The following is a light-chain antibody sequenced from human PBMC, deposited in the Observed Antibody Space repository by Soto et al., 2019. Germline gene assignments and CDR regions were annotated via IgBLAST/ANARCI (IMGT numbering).Light chain of an antibody. CDR2: DAS. CDR1: QDISNY. CDR3: QQYDNLPLT. Sequence: DIQMTQSPSSLSASVGDRVTITCQASQDISNYLNWYQQKPGKAPKLLIYDASNLETGVPSRFSGSGSGTDFTFTISSLQTEDIATDDCQQYDNLPLTCGGGTKVEIK. J-gene: IGKJ4*01. V-gene: IGKV1-33*01.